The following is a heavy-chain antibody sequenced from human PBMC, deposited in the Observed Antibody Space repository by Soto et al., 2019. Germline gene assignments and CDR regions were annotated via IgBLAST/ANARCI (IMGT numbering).Heavy chain of an antibody. CDR2: IYHSGST. CDR1: GYSIGSGYY. D-gene: IGHD3-22*01. CDR3: ARVSSTACYYDSSGCQSDAFDI. Sequence: PSETLSLTCAVSGYSIGSGYYWGWIRQPPGKGLEWIGSIYHSGSTYYNPSLKSRVTISVDTSKNQFSLKLSSVTAADTAVYYCARVSSTACYYDSSGCQSDAFDIWGQGTMVTVSS. V-gene: IGHV4-38-2*01. J-gene: IGHJ3*02.